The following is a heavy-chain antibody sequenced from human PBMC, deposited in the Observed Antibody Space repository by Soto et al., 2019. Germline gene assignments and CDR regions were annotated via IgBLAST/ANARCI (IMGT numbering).Heavy chain of an antibody. J-gene: IGHJ4*02. Sequence: GGSLSLSCAASGFTLCSSSMNWVRKASGKGLERVSYISSSSSTIYSADSMKGRFTISRDNAKNPLYLQMNSLSAEDTAVYYCARDAIVGYVIKGEYYSQDYWGQGTLGTVS. D-gene: IGHD2-21*01. CDR2: ISSSSSTI. CDR3: ARDAIVGYVIKGEYYSQDY. CDR1: GFTLCSSS. V-gene: IGHV3-48*01.